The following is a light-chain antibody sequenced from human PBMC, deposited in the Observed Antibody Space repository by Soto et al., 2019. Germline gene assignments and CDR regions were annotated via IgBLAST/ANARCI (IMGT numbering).Light chain of an antibody. V-gene: IGLV1-51*01. Sequence: QAVLTQPPSVSAAPGQTVTISCSGSGSNIGSNSVSWYQQVPGTAPKLLLYDNNKRPSGIPDRFSGSKSGTSATLGITGLQTADEADYYCGTWESYLSVGVFGGGTKLTVL. CDR2: DNN. CDR1: GSNIGSNS. J-gene: IGLJ2*01. CDR3: GTWESYLSVGV.